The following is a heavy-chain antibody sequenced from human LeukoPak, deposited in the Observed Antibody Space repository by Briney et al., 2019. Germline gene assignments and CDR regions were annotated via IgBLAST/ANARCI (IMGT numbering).Heavy chain of an antibody. V-gene: IGHV1-2*02. Sequence: ASVKVSCKASGYTFTGYYMHWVRQAPGQGLEWMGWINPNSGGTNYAQKFQGRVTMTRDTSISTAYMELSRLRSDDTAVYYCARDRTRTGYSSGWYHNYWGQGTLVTVSS. CDR2: INPNSGGT. D-gene: IGHD6-19*01. CDR3: ARDRTRTGYSSGWYHNY. CDR1: GYTFTGYY. J-gene: IGHJ4*02.